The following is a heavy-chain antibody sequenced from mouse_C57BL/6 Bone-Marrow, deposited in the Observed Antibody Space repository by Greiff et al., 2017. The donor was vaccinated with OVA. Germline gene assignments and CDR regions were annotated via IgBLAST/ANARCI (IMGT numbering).Heavy chain of an antibody. CDR1: GYTFTSYG. Sequence: VQLQQSGAELARPGASVKLSCKASGYTFTSYGISWVKQRTGQGLEWIGEIYPRSGNTYYNEKFKGKATLTADKSSSTAYMELRSLTSEDTAVYYCTTRGGIRYPFAYWGQGTLVTVSA. CDR2: IYPRSGNT. CDR3: TTRGGIRYPFAY. V-gene: IGHV1-81*01. D-gene: IGHD1-1*01. J-gene: IGHJ3*01.